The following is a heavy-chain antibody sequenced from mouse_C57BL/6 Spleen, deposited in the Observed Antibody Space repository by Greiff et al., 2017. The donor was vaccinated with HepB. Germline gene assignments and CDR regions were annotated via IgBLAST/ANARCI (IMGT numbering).Heavy chain of an antibody. J-gene: IGHJ1*03. Sequence: VQLQQPGTELVKPGASVKLSCKASGYTFTSYWMHWVKQRPGQGLEWIGNINPSNGGTNYNEKFKGKATLTVDKSSSTAYMQLSSLTSEDSAVYYCAREPGSSRWYFDVWGTGTTVTVSS. V-gene: IGHV1-53*01. D-gene: IGHD1-1*01. CDR2: INPSNGGT. CDR1: GYTFTSYW. CDR3: AREPGSSRWYFDV.